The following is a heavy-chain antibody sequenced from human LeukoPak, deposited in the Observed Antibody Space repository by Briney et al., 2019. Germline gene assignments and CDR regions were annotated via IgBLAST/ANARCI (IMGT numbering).Heavy chain of an antibody. Sequence: GGSLRLSCAASGFTFSSYSMNWIRQAPGKGLEWVSYISSSSSTIYYADSVKGRFTISRDNSKNTLYLQMNSLRAEDTAVYYCAKDLPYYMVLDYWGQGTLVTVSS. CDR1: GFTFSSYS. D-gene: IGHD3-10*01. CDR3: AKDLPYYMVLDY. CDR2: ISSSSSTI. V-gene: IGHV3-48*01. J-gene: IGHJ4*02.